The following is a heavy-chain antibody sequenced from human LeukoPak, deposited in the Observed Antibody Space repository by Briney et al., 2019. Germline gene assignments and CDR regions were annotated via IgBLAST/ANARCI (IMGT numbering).Heavy chain of an antibody. Sequence: PGGSLRLSCAPSGFTFCDYYMSWIRQAPGKGLEWVSYSSGSSIYYADFVKGRFTISRDNAKNSLYLQMNSLRAEDTAVYYCAREGSSSWYVDYWGQGTLLIIAS. J-gene: IGHJ4*02. CDR2: SSGSSI. CDR3: AREGSSSWYVDY. D-gene: IGHD6-13*01. V-gene: IGHV3-11*01. CDR1: GFTFCDYY.